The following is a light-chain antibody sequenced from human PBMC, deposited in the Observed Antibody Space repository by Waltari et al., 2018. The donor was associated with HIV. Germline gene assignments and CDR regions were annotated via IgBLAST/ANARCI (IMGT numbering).Light chain of an antibody. J-gene: IGKJ2*01. V-gene: IGKV1-33*01. CDR3: QQYDNLPMYT. CDR1: QDISNF. CDR2: DAS. Sequence: DIQMTQSPSSLSASVGDRVTITCQASQDISNFLNWYQQKPGKAPKLLFYDASNLETGVPSRFSGSRSGTDFTFTISSLQHEDIATYYCQQYDNLPMYTFGQGTKLEI.